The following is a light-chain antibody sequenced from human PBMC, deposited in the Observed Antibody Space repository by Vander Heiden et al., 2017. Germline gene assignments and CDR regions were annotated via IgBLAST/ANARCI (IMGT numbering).Light chain of an antibody. CDR1: QSVLYSSNNKNY. Sequence: IVMTHTPDSPAASLGERATINCKSSQSVLYSSNNKNYLAWYQQKPGQPPKLLIYWASTRESGVPDRFSGSGSGTDFTLTISSLQAEDVAVYYCQQYDSTPALTFGGGTKVEIK. CDR2: WAS. V-gene: IGKV4-1*01. J-gene: IGKJ4*01. CDR3: QQYDSTPALT.